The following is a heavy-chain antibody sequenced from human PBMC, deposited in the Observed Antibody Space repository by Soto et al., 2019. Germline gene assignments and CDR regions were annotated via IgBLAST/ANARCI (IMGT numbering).Heavy chain of an antibody. CDR2: INRGGGPV. Sequence: PGGSLRLSCAASGFIFSDYYMSWIRQAPGKGLEWVSYINRGGGPVYYADSVKGRFTISRDNAKDSLYLQMNSLRAEDTAVYYCARTPHIVEVVAVDYWGQGTLVTVSS. CDR3: ARTPHIVEVVAVDY. D-gene: IGHD2-15*01. J-gene: IGHJ4*02. CDR1: GFIFSDYY. V-gene: IGHV3-11*01.